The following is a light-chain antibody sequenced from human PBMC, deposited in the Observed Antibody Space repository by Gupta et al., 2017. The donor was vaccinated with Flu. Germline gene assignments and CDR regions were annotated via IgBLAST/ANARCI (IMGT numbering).Light chain of an antibody. CDR1: NSSNNY. Sequence: TPVEASVSARRSRTCLVSNSSNNYLDWYQQKPGQSPNLLIKNGSNRATGVPSRFSGSGSGTDFSLSISRLQPDDFAAYYCMQTFNTPPWTFGQGTKVEFK. J-gene: IGKJ1*01. CDR2: NGS. V-gene: IGKV1-39*01. CDR3: MQTFNTPPWT.